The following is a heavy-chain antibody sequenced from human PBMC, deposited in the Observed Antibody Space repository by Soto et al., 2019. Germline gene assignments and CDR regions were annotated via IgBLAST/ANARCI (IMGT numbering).Heavy chain of an antibody. J-gene: IGHJ6*01. V-gene: IGHV3-23*01. CDR2: INPSSGTT. D-gene: IGHD2-15*01. Sequence: EVQLLESGGGLVQPGGSLRLACDASGFSFSTYEMTWARQAPGKGLEWVAFINPSSGTTHYADSVKGRFTISRDNSKDTLYPQLTSLRVEDTAVYYCAKGGWLDVW. CDR1: GFSFSTYE. CDR3: AKGGWLDV.